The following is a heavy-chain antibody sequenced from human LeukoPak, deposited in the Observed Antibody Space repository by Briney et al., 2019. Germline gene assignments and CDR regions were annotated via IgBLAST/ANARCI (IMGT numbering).Heavy chain of an antibody. J-gene: IGHJ5*02. CDR2: IYTSGST. D-gene: IGHD3-9*01. Sequence: SETLSLTCTVSGASISSGEYYWSWTRQPAGKGLEWIGRIYTSGSTNYNPSLKSRVTISVDTSKNQFSLKLSSVTAADTAMYYCAREAYDVLTSDWFDPWGQGTLVTVSS. V-gene: IGHV4-61*02. CDR3: AREAYDVLTSDWFDP. CDR1: GASISSGEYY.